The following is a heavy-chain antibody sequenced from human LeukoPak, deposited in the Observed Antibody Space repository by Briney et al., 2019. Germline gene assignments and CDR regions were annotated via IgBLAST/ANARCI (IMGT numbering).Heavy chain of an antibody. J-gene: IGHJ4*02. Sequence: SETLSLTCAVYGGSFSGYYWSWIRQPPGKGLEWVGEINHSGSTNYNPSLKSRVTISVDTSKNQFSLKLSSVTAADTAVYYCARVWMRGLIDYWGQGTLVTVSS. CDR3: ARVWMRGLIDY. CDR1: GGSFSGYY. D-gene: IGHD3-3*01. V-gene: IGHV4-34*01. CDR2: INHSGST.